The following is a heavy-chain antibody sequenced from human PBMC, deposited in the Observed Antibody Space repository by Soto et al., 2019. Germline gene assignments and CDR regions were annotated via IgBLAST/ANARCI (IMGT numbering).Heavy chain of an antibody. CDR2: IYYNGNT. V-gene: IGHV4-59*08. Sequence: SETLSLTCTVSGGSISSYYWSWLRQPPGKGLEWIGYIYYNGNTNYNPSLKSRVTMSVDTSKNQFSLNLSSVTAADAAVYYCARNMGATSFDYWGQGTLVTVSS. J-gene: IGHJ4*02. CDR3: ARNMGATSFDY. CDR1: GGSISSYY. D-gene: IGHD1-26*01.